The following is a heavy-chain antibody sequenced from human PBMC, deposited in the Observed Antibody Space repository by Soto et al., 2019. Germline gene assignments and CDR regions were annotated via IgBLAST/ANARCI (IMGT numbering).Heavy chain of an antibody. CDR1: GFTFSSYS. CDR2: ITSGSSTI. Sequence: GGSLRLSCAASGFTFSSYSMNWVRQAPGKGLEWVSYITSGSSTIYYADSVKGRFTISRDNAKNPLYLQMNSLKPEDTAVYYCARVMPAVVAARTIDYWGQGTMVTVSS. D-gene: IGHD2-15*01. V-gene: IGHV3-48*01. CDR3: ARVMPAVVAARTIDY. J-gene: IGHJ4*02.